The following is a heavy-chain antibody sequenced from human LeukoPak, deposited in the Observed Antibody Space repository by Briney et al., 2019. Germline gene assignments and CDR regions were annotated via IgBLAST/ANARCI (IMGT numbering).Heavy chain of an antibody. D-gene: IGHD3-10*01. CDR2: LRGSGEST. CDR1: GFIFNTYA. V-gene: IGHV3-23*01. Sequence: PGGSLRLSCAASGFIFNTYAMSWVRQAPGKGLEWVSTLRGSGESTHYADSVQGRFTISRDNSLYTVYLQMDSLRGDDTAVYYCAKDRISYTTSPGELSHWGQGTLVIVSS. J-gene: IGHJ4*02. CDR3: AKDRISYTTSPGELSH.